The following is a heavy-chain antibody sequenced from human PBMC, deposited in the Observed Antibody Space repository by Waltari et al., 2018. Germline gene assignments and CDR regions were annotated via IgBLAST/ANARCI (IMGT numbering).Heavy chain of an antibody. J-gene: IGHJ6*03. D-gene: IGHD3-3*01. CDR3: ARDNDLYYYYMDV. CDR1: GYSISSGYY. CDR2: IYHSGST. Sequence: QVQLQESGPGLVKPSATLSLTCTVSGYSISSGYYWGWIRQPPGKGLEWIGSIYHSGSTYYNPSLKSRVTISVDTSKNQFSLKLSSVTAADTAVYYCARDNDLYYYYMDVWGKGTTVTISS. V-gene: IGHV4-38-2*02.